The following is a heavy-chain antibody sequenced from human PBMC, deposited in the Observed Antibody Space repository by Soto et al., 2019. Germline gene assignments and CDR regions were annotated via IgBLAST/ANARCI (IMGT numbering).Heavy chain of an antibody. CDR2: ISSSGSTI. V-gene: IGHV3-11*01. J-gene: IGHJ3*02. D-gene: IGHD1-1*01. CDR1: GFTFSDYY. Sequence: GGSLRLSCAASGFTFSDYYMSWIRQAPGKGLEWVSYISSSGSTIYYADSVKGRLTISRDNAKNSLYLQMNSLRAEDTAVYYCARDLQLEEAYDAFDIWGQGTMVTVSS. CDR3: ARDLQLEEAYDAFDI.